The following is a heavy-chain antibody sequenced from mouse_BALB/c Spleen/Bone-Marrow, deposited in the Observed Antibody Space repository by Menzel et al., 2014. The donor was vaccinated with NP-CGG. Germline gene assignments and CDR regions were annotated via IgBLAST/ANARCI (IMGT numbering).Heavy chain of an antibody. D-gene: IGHD2-3*01. CDR1: GYSFTNYT. V-gene: IGHV1-4*01. CDR3: AGEGTDDGCYGHFDY. J-gene: IGHJ2*01. Sequence: QVQLQQSGAELARPGASVKMSCKASGYSFTNYTIHWVKQRPGQGLEWIAYIVPSSAYSNYNQKFKDRATLTADKSSITAYMQLSGLTPEDSAVYYCAGEGTDDGCYGHFDYWGQGTTLTVSS. CDR2: IVPSSAYS.